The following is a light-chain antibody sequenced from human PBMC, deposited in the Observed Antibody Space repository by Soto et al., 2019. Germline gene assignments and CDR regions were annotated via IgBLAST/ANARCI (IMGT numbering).Light chain of an antibody. CDR2: VGTGGIEG. V-gene: IGLV9-49*01. CDR3: GVDHCSRSNFVEV. CDR1: SGYSNYK. Sequence: QLVLTQPPSTSASLGASVTLTCTLSSGYSNYKVAWYQQRAGKGPLFVMRVGTGGIEGSKGDGIPDRFSVAGSGLNRYLTITNIQEEDEGDYHCGVDHCSRSNFVEVFGGGNKLAVL. J-gene: IGLJ2*01.